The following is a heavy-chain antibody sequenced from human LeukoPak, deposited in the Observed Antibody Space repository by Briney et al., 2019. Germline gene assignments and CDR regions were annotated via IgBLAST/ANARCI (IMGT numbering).Heavy chain of an antibody. D-gene: IGHD6-19*01. CDR2: IRYDGSNK. J-gene: IGHJ4*02. Sequence: GGSLRLSCAASGCTFSSYGMHWVRQAPGKGLEWVAFIRYDGSNKYYADSVKGRFTISRDNSKNTLYLQMNSLRAEDTTVYYCAKDVRIAVAGLDYWGQGTLVTVSP. V-gene: IGHV3-30*02. CDR3: AKDVRIAVAGLDY. CDR1: GCTFSSYG.